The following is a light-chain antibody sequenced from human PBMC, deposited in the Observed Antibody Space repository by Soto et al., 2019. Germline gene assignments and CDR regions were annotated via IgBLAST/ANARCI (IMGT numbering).Light chain of an antibody. CDR1: SSNIGSNH. Sequence: QSVLTQSPSASGTPGQRVIIACSGSSSNIGSNHVNWYRHLPGAAPKLLIFRSDQRPSGVPHRFSGCKSGTTASLAISGLQYGDEADYYCAAWDDSRDGVVFGGGTKLTVL. CDR3: AAWDDSRDGVV. CDR2: RSD. V-gene: IGLV1-44*01. J-gene: IGLJ2*01.